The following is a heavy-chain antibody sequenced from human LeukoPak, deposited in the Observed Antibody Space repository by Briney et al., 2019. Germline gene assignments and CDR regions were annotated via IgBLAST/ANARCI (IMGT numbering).Heavy chain of an antibody. D-gene: IGHD6-19*01. V-gene: IGHV1-2*04. Sequence: ASVKVSCKASGYTFTGYYMHWVRQAPGQELEWMGWINPNSGGTNYAQKFQGWVTMTRDTSISTAYMELSRLRSDDTAVYYCARECLRSSGCWEGRNYYYGMDVWGQGTTVTVSS. CDR3: ARECLRSSGCWEGRNYYYGMDV. J-gene: IGHJ6*02. CDR2: INPNSGGT. CDR1: GYTFTGYY.